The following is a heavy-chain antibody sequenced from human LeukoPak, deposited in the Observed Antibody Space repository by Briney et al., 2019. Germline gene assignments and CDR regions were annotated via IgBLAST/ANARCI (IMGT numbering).Heavy chain of an antibody. V-gene: IGHV4-34*01. J-gene: IGHJ5*02. D-gene: IGHD3-16*01. Sequence: SETLSLTCAVYGGAFSGYYWSWIRPPPGKGLEWIGEINHSGSTNYNPSLTSRLTISVDTSKNQLSLKLSSVTAAHTAIYDCARGGGGNPDSWFAPWGKGAQVTVSS. CDR3: ARGGGGNPDSWFAP. CDR1: GGAFSGYY. CDR2: INHSGST.